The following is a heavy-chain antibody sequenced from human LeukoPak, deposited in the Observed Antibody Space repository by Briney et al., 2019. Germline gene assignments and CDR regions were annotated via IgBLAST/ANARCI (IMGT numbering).Heavy chain of an antibody. CDR3: AKYRAVSDQLDY. D-gene: IGHD6-19*01. Sequence: PGGSLRLSCAASGFTFSSYWMSWVRQAPGKELEWVSTISGSGDGTNYADSVKGRFTISRDNSKNTLYLQMNSLRAEDTAVYYCAKYRAVSDQLDYWGQGTLVTVSS. CDR1: GFTFSSYW. J-gene: IGHJ4*02. V-gene: IGHV3-23*01. CDR2: ISGSGDGT.